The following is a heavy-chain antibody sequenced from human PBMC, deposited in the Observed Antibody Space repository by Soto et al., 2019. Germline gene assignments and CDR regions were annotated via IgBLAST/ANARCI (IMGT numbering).Heavy chain of an antibody. J-gene: IGHJ6*02. CDR2: IIPIFGTT. CDR1: GGTFSNDA. Sequence: QEQLVQAGAEVKKPASSVRISCRASGGTFSNDAVSWVRQAPGQGLQWMGGIIPIFGTTHYAQKFQGRVTITADESTATAYMELRSVTSEDTAVYYCATGLRTGNYGMDVWGQGTAVTVSS. CDR3: ATGLRTGNYGMDV. V-gene: IGHV1-69*01. D-gene: IGHD3-10*01.